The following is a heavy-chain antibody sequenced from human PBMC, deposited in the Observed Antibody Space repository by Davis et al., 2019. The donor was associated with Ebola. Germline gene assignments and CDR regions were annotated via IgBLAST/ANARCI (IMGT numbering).Heavy chain of an antibody. CDR2: INHSGST. J-gene: IGHJ3*02. Sequence: PGGSLRLSCAASGFTFSNAWMSWIRQPPGKGLEWIGEINHSGSTNYNPSLKSRVTISVDTSKNQFSLKLSSVTAADTAVYYCARGYSSGWWMSKSAFDIWGQGTMVTVSS. CDR1: GFTFSNAW. V-gene: IGHV4-34*01. CDR3: ARGYSSGWWMSKSAFDI. D-gene: IGHD6-19*01.